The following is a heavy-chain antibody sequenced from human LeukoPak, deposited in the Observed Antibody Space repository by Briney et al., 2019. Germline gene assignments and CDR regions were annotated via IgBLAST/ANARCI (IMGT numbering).Heavy chain of an antibody. Sequence: PGGSLRLSCAASGFTFSSYAMHWDRKAPGKELERVAVISYDGSNKYYADSVKVRFTISRDNSKNTLYLQMNSLRAEDTAVYYCARVGNSIVNYYYYMDVWGKGTTVTVSS. J-gene: IGHJ6*03. CDR2: ISYDGSNK. CDR3: ARVGNSIVNYYYYMDV. D-gene: IGHD6-13*01. CDR1: GFTFSSYA. V-gene: IGHV3-30-3*01.